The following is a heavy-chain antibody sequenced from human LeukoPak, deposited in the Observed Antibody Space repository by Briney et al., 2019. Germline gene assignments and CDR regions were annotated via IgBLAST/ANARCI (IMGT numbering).Heavy chain of an antibody. J-gene: IGHJ4*02. CDR1: GDSVSSTSAA. CDR2: TYYRSKWYS. V-gene: IGHV6-1*01. Sequence: LQTLSLTCAISGDSVSSTSAAWNWIRLSPSRGLEWLGRTYYRSKWYSDYGASVKSRITIDPDTSKNQFSLQLNSVTPEDTAVYYCARYTSTWYLDYWGQGTLVTVSS. CDR3: ARYTSTWYLDY. D-gene: IGHD6-13*01.